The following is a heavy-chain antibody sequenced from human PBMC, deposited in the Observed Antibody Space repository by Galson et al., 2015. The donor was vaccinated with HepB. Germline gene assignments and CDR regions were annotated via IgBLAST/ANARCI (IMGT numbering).Heavy chain of an antibody. J-gene: IGHJ4*02. CDR2: IDPSDSYT. Sequence: QSGAEVKKPGESLRISCKGSGYSFSSYWISWVRQMPGKGLEWMGRIDPSDSYTNYSPSFQGHVTISVDKSISTAYLQWSSLKASDTAMYYCARPHCSSTSCHKYYFDSWGQGTLVTVSS. CDR1: GYSFSSYW. CDR3: ARPHCSSTSCHKYYFDS. D-gene: IGHD2-2*02. V-gene: IGHV5-10-1*01.